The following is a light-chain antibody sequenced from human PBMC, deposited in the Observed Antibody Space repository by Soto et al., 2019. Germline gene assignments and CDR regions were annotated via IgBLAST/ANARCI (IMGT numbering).Light chain of an antibody. CDR3: CSYAGGRTYL. Sequence: QSVLTQPPSASGTPGQRVTISCSGSSSNVGGNPVNWYQHVPTTAPKLLIYTNTQRPSGVPDRFSGSKSGTSASLAISGLQSEDEADYYCCSYAGGRTYLFGTGTKVTVL. CDR1: SSNVGGNP. CDR2: TNT. V-gene: IGLV1-44*01. J-gene: IGLJ1*01.